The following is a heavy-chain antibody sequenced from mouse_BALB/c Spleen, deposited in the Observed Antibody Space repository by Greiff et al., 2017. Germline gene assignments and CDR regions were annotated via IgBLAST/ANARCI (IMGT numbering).Heavy chain of an antibody. CDR3: NAENYGNRGEFDY. J-gene: IGHJ2*01. V-gene: IGHV14-4*02. CDR1: GFNIKDYY. Sequence: EVQLQQSGAELVRSGASVKLSCTASGFNIKDYYMHWVQQRPEQGLEWIGWIDPENGDTEYAPTFQGKGTMTADTSSNTAYLQLSSLTSEDTAVYYCNAENYGNRGEFDYWGQGTTLTVSS. D-gene: IGHD2-1*01. CDR2: IDPENGDT.